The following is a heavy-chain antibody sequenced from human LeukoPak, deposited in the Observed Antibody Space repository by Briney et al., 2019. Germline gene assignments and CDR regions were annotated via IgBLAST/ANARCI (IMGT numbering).Heavy chain of an antibody. Sequence: GGSLRLSCAASGFTFSSYAMSWVRQAPGKGLEWVSAIRGSGGSTNYGDSVKGRFTISRGNSKNTLYLKMNSLRAEDTAVYYCMRHSSTSSWSNHPDYWGQGAPVTVSP. V-gene: IGHV3-23*01. D-gene: IGHD2-2*01. CDR1: GFTFSSYA. J-gene: IGHJ4*02. CDR2: IRGSGGST. CDR3: MRHSSTSSWSNHPDY.